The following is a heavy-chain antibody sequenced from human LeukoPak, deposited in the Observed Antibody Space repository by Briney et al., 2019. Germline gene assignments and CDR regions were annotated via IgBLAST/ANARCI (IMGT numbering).Heavy chain of an antibody. CDR3: ARGLSYYGSGLPWSAFDI. J-gene: IGHJ3*02. V-gene: IGHV4-34*01. CDR2: INHSGST. CDR1: GGSFSGYY. Sequence: SETLSLTCAVSGGSFSGYYWSWVRQPPGKGREWIGEINHSGSTNYNPSLKSGVTISVDTCKNQLSLRLSSVTAADPAVYYCARGLSYYGSGLPWSAFDIWGQGTMVTVSS. D-gene: IGHD3-10*01.